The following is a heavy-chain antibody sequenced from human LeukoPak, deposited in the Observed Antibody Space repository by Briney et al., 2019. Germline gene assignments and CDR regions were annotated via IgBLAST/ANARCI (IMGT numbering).Heavy chain of an antibody. Sequence: SETLSLTCTVSGGSISSSSYYWGWIRQPPGKGLELIGSIYYGGSTYYNPSLKSRVTISVDTSKNQFSLKLSSVTAADTAVYYCARHRSGSYYSAFDIWGQGTMVTVSS. CDR2: IYYGGST. D-gene: IGHD1-26*01. J-gene: IGHJ3*02. CDR3: ARHRSGSYYSAFDI. CDR1: GGSISSSSYY. V-gene: IGHV4-39*01.